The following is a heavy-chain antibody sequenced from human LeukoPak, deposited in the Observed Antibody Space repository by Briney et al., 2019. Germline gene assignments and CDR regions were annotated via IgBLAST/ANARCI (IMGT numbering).Heavy chain of an antibody. CDR2: ISNSGGRT. CDR1: GFTFSTYG. CDR3: ARVDYGASFDY. V-gene: IGHV3-23*01. D-gene: IGHD4-17*01. J-gene: IGHJ4*02. Sequence: GGSLRLSCAASGFTFSTYGMTWVRLAPGKGLEWVSAISNSGGRTYYADSVRGRFTISRDNSKNTLYLQMNSLRAEDTAVYYCARVDYGASFDYWGQGTLVTVSS.